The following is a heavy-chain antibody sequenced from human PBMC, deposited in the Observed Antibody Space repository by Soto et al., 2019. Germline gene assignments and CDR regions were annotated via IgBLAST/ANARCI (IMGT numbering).Heavy chain of an antibody. CDR1: GLNFRSYW. J-gene: IGHJ3*02. CDR3: ARATYYDFWSGDPNAFDI. CDR2: INSDGSST. D-gene: IGHD3-3*01. V-gene: IGHV3-74*01. Sequence: PGGSLRLSSTSSGLNFRSYWMHWVRQATGKGLVWVSRINSDGSSTSYADSVKGRFTISRDNAKNTLYLQMNSLRAEDTAVYYCARATYYDFWSGDPNAFDIWGQGTMVTV.